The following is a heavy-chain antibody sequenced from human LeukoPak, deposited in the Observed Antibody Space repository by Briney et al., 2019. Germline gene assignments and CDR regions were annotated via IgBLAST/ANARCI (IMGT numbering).Heavy chain of an antibody. J-gene: IGHJ6*02. CDR2: ISAYSGNT. V-gene: IGHV1-18*04. CDR3: ARDGVEMATYYYYVMDV. D-gene: IGHD5-24*01. Sequence: ASVKVSCKASGFTFTSYGFNWVRQAPGQGLEWMGWISAYSGNTNFAQKFQGRVTMTTDTSTRTVYMELRSLRSDDTAVYYCARDGVEMATYYYYVMDVWGQGTTVTVSS. CDR1: GFTFTSYG.